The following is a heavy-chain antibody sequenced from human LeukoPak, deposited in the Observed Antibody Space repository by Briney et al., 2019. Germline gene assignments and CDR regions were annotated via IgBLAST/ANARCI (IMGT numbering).Heavy chain of an antibody. Sequence: GGSLRLSCAASGFTFISYSMNWVRQAPGNGLEWVSSISSRCTYIYYADSVRGRFTISRDNAKNTVSLQMNSLRAEDTAVYYCAREEYFYGSGSFYPLDYWGQGTLVTVSS. CDR2: ISSRCTYI. V-gene: IGHV3-21*01. CDR3: AREEYFYGSGSFYPLDY. J-gene: IGHJ4*02. D-gene: IGHD3-10*01. CDR1: GFTFISYS.